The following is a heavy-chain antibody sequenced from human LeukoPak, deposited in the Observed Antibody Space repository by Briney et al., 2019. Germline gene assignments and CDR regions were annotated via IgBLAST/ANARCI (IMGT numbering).Heavy chain of an antibody. V-gene: IGHV1-69*04. D-gene: IGHD4-17*01. J-gene: IGHJ4*02. Sequence: SVKVSCKASGYTFTSYAISWVRQAPGQRLEWMGRIIPILGIANYAQKFQGRVTITADKSTITAYMELSSLRSEDTAVYYCSRDRGGYGDYVIYWGQGTLVTVSS. CDR1: GYTFTSYA. CDR2: IIPILGIA. CDR3: SRDRGGYGDYVIY.